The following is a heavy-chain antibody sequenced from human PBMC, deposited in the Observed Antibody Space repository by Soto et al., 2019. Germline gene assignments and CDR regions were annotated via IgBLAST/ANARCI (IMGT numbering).Heavy chain of an antibody. CDR3: ARGQFLYYQDGLDV. CDR2: IYERGST. Sequence: QVQLQESGPGPVKVSETLSLTCTVSGVPITTFYWSWIRQSPGKGLEYIGYIYERGSTHYNPSLRSRATISIDASKNQFSLNLRSVIAADTAVYYCARGQFLYYQDGLDVWGQGTSVTVS. V-gene: IGHV4-59*03. CDR1: GVPITTFY. D-gene: IGHD3-10*01. J-gene: IGHJ6*02.